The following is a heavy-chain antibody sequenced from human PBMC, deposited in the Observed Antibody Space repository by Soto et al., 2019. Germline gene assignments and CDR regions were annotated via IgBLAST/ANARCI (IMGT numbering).Heavy chain of an antibody. CDR1: GYTFIRYG. CDR3: ARGGYYDNVWGKLSHYGLDV. D-gene: IGHD3-16*01. CDR2: LSPYNDQT. Sequence: QVQLVQSASEVMKPGASVKVSCKASGYTFIRYGITWVRQAPGQRLEWMGWLSPYNDQTIYAQKLQGRVTMTADTSTRTVYMQLRSLKSDDTAVYYCARGGYYDNVWGKLSHYGLDVWGQGTSVTVSS. J-gene: IGHJ6*02. V-gene: IGHV1-18*01.